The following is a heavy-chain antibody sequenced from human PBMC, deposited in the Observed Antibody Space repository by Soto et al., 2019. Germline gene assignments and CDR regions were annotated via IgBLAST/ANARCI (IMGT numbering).Heavy chain of an antibody. V-gene: IGHV3-15*01. Sequence: EVQLVESGGRLIKPGGSIRLSCATSGFAFNNAWMNWVRQAPGKGLAWVGLIKSETDGGATDYAAPVKGRFSISTDDSKNTMYLQMNSLRIEDTAVYYCAALGKGASAAYWGQGSLVTVSS. CDR3: AALGKGASAAY. CDR2: IKSETDGGAT. J-gene: IGHJ4*02. CDR1: GFAFNNAW. D-gene: IGHD6-25*01.